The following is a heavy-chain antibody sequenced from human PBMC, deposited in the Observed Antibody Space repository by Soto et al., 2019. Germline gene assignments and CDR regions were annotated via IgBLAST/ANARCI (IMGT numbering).Heavy chain of an antibody. V-gene: IGHV4-31*03. J-gene: IGHJ5*02. CDR1: GYSITAGGYY. CDR3: SRMYSSGSGWFHP. Sequence: LQESGPGLVKPSQTLSLTCFVSGYSITAGGYYWSWIRHLPGKRLEWIGSFYSSGSIIYNPSLRSRVSISGDTSSNHFSMSLTSVTGADTGRDYCSRMYSSGSGWFHPWGQGTLVTVSS. D-gene: IGHD6-19*01. CDR2: FYSSGSI.